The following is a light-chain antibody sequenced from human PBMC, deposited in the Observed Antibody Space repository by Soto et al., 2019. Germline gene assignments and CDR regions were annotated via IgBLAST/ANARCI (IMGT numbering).Light chain of an antibody. Sequence: DIQMTQSPSSLSASVGDRVTIPCRASQSISTYLNWYQQKPGKAPKLLIYAASSLESGVPSRFSGSASGTDFTLTINSLQPEDFATYYCQQNYNIPLTFGGGTKVEIK. CDR3: QQNYNIPLT. CDR1: QSISTY. V-gene: IGKV1-39*01. CDR2: AAS. J-gene: IGKJ4*01.